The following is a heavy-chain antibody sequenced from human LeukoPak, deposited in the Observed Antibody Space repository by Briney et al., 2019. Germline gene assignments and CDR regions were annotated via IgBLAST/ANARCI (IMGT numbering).Heavy chain of an antibody. J-gene: IGHJ5*02. CDR2: IYYSGST. D-gene: IGHD5-12*01. CDR1: GGSISSYY. Sequence: SETLSLTCTVSGGSISSYYWSWIRQPPGKGLEWIGYIYYSGSTNYNPPLKSRFTISVDTSKNQFSLKLSSVTAADTAVYYCARDRGYRGPYWFDPWGQGTLVTVSS. CDR3: ARDRGYRGPYWFDP. V-gene: IGHV4-59*01.